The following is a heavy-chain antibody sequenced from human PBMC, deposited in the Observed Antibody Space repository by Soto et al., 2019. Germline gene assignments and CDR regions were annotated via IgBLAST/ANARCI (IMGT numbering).Heavy chain of an antibody. CDR1: GESISSISYY. CDR3: ARQRTTVVTQAYFDH. J-gene: IGHJ4*02. Sequence: SETLSLTCIVSGESISSISYYWGWIRQPPGKGLEWIGSIYYSGRTYYNPSFKSRVTISIDTSKNQFSLKLSSVTATDTAVYYCARQRTTVVTQAYFDHWGQGALVTVSS. CDR2: IYYSGRT. D-gene: IGHD2-21*02. V-gene: IGHV4-39*01.